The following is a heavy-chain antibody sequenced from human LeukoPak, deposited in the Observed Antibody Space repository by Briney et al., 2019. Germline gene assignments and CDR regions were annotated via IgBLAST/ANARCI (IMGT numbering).Heavy chain of an antibody. CDR2: INHSGST. CDR3: ARKIDPGPYYFDY. Sequence: SETLSLTCAVYGGSFSGYSWSWIRQPPGKGLEWIGEINHSGSTNYKPSLKRRVTISVDTSKNQFSLKLSSVTAADTAVYYCARKIDPGPYYFDYWGQGTLVTVSS. J-gene: IGHJ4*02. CDR1: GGSFSGYS. V-gene: IGHV4-34*01.